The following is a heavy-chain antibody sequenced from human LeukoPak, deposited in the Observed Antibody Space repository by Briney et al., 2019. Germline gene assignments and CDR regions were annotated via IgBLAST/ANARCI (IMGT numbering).Heavy chain of an antibody. D-gene: IGHD1-7*01. J-gene: IGHJ6*03. CDR2: ISSSSTNI. Sequence: PGGSLRLSCAASGFIFSSYSMNWVRQAPGKGLEWLSYISSSSTNIYYADSVKGRFTISRDNAKNSLYLHMNSLKAEDTAVYYCARNRFPITGTTNNYYYMDVWGKGTTVTVSS. CDR1: GFIFSSYS. CDR3: ARNRFPITGTTNNYYYMDV. V-gene: IGHV3-48*04.